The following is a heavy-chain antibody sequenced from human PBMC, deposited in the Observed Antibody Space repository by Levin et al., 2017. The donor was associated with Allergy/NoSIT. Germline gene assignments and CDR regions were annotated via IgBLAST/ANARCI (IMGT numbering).Heavy chain of an antibody. V-gene: IGHV3-30*04. CDR2: ISYDGSNK. Sequence: GGSLRLSCAASGFTFSSYAMHWVRQAPGKGLEWVAVISYDGSNKYYADSVKGRFTISRDNSKNTLYLQMNSLRAEDTAVYYCAREEDSSSLPFDIWGQGTMVTVSS. CDR1: GFTFSSYA. J-gene: IGHJ3*02. D-gene: IGHD6-6*01. CDR3: AREEDSSSLPFDI.